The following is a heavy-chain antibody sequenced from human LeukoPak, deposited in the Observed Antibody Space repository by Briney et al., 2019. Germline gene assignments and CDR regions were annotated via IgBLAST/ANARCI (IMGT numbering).Heavy chain of an antibody. V-gene: IGHV3-21*01. CDR3: ASSGYDLDRYFDL. D-gene: IGHD5-12*01. CDR1: GFTFSTYT. Sequence: RPGGSLRLSCAASGFTFSTYTITWVRQAPGKGLQWVSSMSSSGDSIHLADSVKGRFSISRDSANNSLYLQMNSLGAEDTAVYYCASSGYDLDRYFDLWGRGTLVTVSS. J-gene: IGHJ2*01. CDR2: MSSSGDSI.